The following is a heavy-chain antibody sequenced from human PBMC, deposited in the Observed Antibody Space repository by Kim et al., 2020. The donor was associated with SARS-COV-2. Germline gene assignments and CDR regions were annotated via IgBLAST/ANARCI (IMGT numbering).Heavy chain of an antibody. D-gene: IGHD6-19*01. CDR3: ARGGTHSSGWFPIDY. J-gene: IGHJ4*02. V-gene: IGHV4-34*01. Sequence: PSLQSRVTISVDTSKNQFSLKLSSVTAADTAVYYCARGGTHSSGWFPIDYWGQGTLVTVSS.